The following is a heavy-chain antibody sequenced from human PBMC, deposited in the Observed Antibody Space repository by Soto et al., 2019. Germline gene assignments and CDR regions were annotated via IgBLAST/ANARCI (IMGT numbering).Heavy chain of an antibody. Sequence: SETLSLTCTVSGGSISSYDWSWIRQPPGKGLEWIGYIYYSGSTNYNPSLKSRVTISVDTSKNQFSLKLSSVTAADTAVYYCARVRHCSSTSCYAGRRYYYYMDVWGKGTTVTVSS. J-gene: IGHJ6*03. CDR2: IYYSGST. CDR1: GGSISSYD. CDR3: ARVRHCSSTSCYAGRRYYYYMDV. V-gene: IGHV4-59*01. D-gene: IGHD2-2*01.